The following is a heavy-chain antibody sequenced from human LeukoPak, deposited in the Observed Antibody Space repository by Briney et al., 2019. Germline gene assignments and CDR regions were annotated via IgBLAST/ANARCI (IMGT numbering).Heavy chain of an antibody. D-gene: IGHD3-10*01. J-gene: IGHJ4*02. CDR3: ARRPVRGACDY. CDR2: ISAYNGKT. V-gene: IGHV1-18*04. CDR1: GYTITGYY. Sequence: ASVKVSCKASGYTITGYYMYWVRQAPGQGLEWMGWISAYNGKTNYAQKLQGRVTMTTDTSTSTAYMELRSLRSDDTAVYYCARRPVRGACDYWGQGTLVTVSS.